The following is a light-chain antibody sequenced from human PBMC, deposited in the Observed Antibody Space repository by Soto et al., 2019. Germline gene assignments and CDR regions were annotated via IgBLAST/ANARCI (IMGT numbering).Light chain of an antibody. J-gene: IGKJ1*01. V-gene: IGKV3-15*01. CDR3: QQYNNWLSWT. CDR1: QSVSSN. Sequence: EIVMTQSPATLSVSPGERATLSCRASQSVSSNLAWYQQKPGQAPRLLIYGASTRATGIPARFSGSGSGTEFTLTISSLQSEDFAVYYCQQYNNWLSWTFGQGTKGEIK. CDR2: GAS.